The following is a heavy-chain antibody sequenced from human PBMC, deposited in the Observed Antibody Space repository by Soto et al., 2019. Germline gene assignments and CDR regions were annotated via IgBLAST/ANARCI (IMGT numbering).Heavy chain of an antibody. V-gene: IGHV1-69*01. CDR3: ARGWNDFPH. CDR2: IMPVLGTA. J-gene: IGHJ1*01. CDR1: GGTFSSYA. D-gene: IGHD1-1*01. Sequence: QVQLVQSGAEEKKPGSSVKVSCKASGGTFSSYAISWVRQAPGQGLECMGGIMPVLGTANYAQKFQGRVTINADECTSTVYMELSSLRSEDTAVYYCARGWNDFPHWGQGTLVTVSS.